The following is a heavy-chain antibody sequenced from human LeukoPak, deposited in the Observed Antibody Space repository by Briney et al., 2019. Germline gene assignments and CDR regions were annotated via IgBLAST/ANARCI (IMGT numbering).Heavy chain of an antibody. Sequence: ASETLSLTCTVSGDTISRYYWSWIRQPAGKGLEWIGRIYSSGSTNYNPSLKSRVTMSVDTSKNQFSLKLSSVTAADTAVYYCARDGSSGSSGWFTRGPFDYWGQGTLVTVSS. J-gene: IGHJ4*02. V-gene: IGHV4-4*07. D-gene: IGHD6-19*01. CDR2: IYSSGST. CDR3: ARDGSSGSSGWFTRGPFDY. CDR1: GDTISRYY.